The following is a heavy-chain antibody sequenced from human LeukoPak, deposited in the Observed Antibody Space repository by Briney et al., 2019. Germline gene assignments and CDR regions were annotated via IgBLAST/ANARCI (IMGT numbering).Heavy chain of an antibody. J-gene: IGHJ4*02. V-gene: IGHV4-34*01. Sequence: PSETLSLTCAVYGGSFSGYYWSWIRQPPGKGLEWIGSIYYSGSTYYNPSLKSRVTISVDTSKNQFSLKLSSVTAADTAVYYCARDGYGGNRNFDYWGQGTLVTVSS. D-gene: IGHD4-23*01. CDR2: IYYSGST. CDR3: ARDGYGGNRNFDY. CDR1: GGSFSGYY.